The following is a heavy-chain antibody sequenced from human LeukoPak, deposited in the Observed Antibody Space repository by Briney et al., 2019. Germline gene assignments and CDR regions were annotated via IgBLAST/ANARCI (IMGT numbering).Heavy chain of an antibody. V-gene: IGHV3-30*02. Sequence: GGSLRLSCAASGYTFSIYGMHWVRQAPGKGLEWVAFIRYDGNNEYYADSVKGRFTISRDNSKNTLYLQMNSLRAANTAVYYCAKDQSTDYYDTSGPKGYWGQGTLVTVSS. CDR2: IRYDGNNE. D-gene: IGHD3-22*01. CDR3: AKDQSTDYYDTSGPKGY. J-gene: IGHJ4*02. CDR1: GYTFSIYG.